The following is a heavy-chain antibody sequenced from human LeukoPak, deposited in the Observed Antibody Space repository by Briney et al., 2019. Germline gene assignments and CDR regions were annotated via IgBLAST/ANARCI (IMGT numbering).Heavy chain of an antibody. J-gene: IGHJ4*02. Sequence: SETLSLTCTVSGGSISSGGYYWSWIRQPPGKGLEWIGYIYHSGSTYYNPSLKSRVTISVDRSKNQFSLKLSSVTAADTAVYYCARVRQTGYYDSSGYPYYFDYWGQGTLVTVSS. CDR3: ARVRQTGYYDSSGYPYYFDY. CDR2: IYHSGST. V-gene: IGHV4-30-2*01. CDR1: GGSISSGGYY. D-gene: IGHD3-22*01.